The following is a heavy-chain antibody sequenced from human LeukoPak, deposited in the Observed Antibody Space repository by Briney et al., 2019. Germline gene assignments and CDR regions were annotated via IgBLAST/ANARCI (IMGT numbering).Heavy chain of an antibody. CDR2: ISSSGSTI. Sequence: PGGSLRLSCAASGFTFSSYEMNWVRQAPGKGLEWVSYISSSGSTIYYADSVRGRFTISRDNAKNSLYLQMNSLRAEDTAVYYCAREGILEYGDSWGQGTLVTVSS. J-gene: IGHJ4*02. V-gene: IGHV3-48*03. D-gene: IGHD4-17*01. CDR3: AREGILEYGDS. CDR1: GFTFSSYE.